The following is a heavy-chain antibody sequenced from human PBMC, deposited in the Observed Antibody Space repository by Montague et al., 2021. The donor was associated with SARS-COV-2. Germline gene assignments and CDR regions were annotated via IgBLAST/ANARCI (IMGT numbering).Heavy chain of an antibody. CDR1: GGSISSYY. CDR3: ARGFDY. Sequence: SETLSLTCTVSGGSISSYYWSWIRQPPGKGLGWIGYIYYSGSTNYNPSLKSRVTISVDTSKNQFSLKLSSVTAAGTAVYYCARGFDYWGRGTLVTVSS. J-gene: IGHJ4*02. V-gene: IGHV4-59*01. CDR2: IYYSGST.